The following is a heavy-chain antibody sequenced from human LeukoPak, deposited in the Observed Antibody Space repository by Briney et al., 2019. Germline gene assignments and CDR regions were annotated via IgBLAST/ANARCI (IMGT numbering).Heavy chain of an antibody. Sequence: PGGSLRLSCAASGFTFSSYAMHWVRQAPGKGLEWVAVISYDGSNKYYADSVKGRFTISRDNSKNTLYLQMNSLRAEDTAVYYCARDLHGDHYYFDYWGQGTLVTVSS. CDR3: ARDLHGDHYYFDY. CDR1: GFTFSSYA. J-gene: IGHJ4*02. CDR2: ISYDGSNK. V-gene: IGHV3-30-3*01. D-gene: IGHD4-17*01.